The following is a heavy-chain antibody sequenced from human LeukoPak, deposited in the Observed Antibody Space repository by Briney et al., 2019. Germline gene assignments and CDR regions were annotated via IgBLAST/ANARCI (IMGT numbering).Heavy chain of an antibody. Sequence: PGGSLRLSCAASGGKFSNYWMHWVRQVPGKGLGWVSRINRDGGITTYADPVKGRFTISRDNAKNMLYLQLNSLRAEDTAVYYCISDSEGRSGVDYWGQGTLVTVSS. CDR2: INRDGGIT. D-gene: IGHD3-10*01. J-gene: IGHJ4*02. V-gene: IGHV3-74*03. CDR1: GGKFSNYW. CDR3: ISDSEGRSGVDY.